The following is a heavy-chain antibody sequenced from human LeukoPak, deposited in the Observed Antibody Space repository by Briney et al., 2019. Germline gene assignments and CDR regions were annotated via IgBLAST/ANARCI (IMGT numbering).Heavy chain of an antibody. CDR1: GLFLSSYE. Sequence: PGGSLRLSCAASGLFLSSYEMNWVRQAPGKGLEWVSYISPSGGTIYYADSVKGRFTISRDNAKNTLYLQMNSLRAEDTAVYYCAKDRDSSGRYDAFDFWGQGTMVTVSS. V-gene: IGHV3-48*03. CDR3: AKDRDSSGRYDAFDF. CDR2: ISPSGGTI. D-gene: IGHD6-19*01. J-gene: IGHJ3*01.